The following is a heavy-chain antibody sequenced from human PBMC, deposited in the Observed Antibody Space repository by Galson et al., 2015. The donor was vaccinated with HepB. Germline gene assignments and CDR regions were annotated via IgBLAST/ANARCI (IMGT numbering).Heavy chain of an antibody. CDR3: AKVPIGGYYFDY. V-gene: IGHV3-30*18. D-gene: IGHD3-16*01. CDR1: GFTFSSYG. J-gene: IGHJ4*02. Sequence: SLRLSCAASGFTFSSYGMHWVRQAPGKGLEWVAVIPYDGSNKYYADSVKGRFTISRDNSKNTLYLQMNSLRAEDTAVYYCAKVPIGGYYFDYWGQGTLVTVSS. CDR2: IPYDGSNK.